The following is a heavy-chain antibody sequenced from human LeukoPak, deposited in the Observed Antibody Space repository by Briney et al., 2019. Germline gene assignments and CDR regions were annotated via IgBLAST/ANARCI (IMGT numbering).Heavy chain of an antibody. V-gene: IGHV3-23*01. CDR2: ISASGGST. Sequence: PGASLRLSCAASEFTFSSYAMTWVRQAPGKGLEWVSAISASGGSTYYADSVKGRFTISRDNSKNTLYLQTNSLRAEDTAVYCCAKAKTAGTSRYYYYGMDVWGQGTTVTVSS. CDR3: AKAKTAGTSRYYYYGMDV. CDR1: EFTFSSYA. D-gene: IGHD6-13*01. J-gene: IGHJ6*02.